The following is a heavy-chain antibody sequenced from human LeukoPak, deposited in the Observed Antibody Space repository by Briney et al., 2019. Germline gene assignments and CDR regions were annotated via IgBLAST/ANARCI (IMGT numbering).Heavy chain of an antibody. CDR2: IYTSGTT. J-gene: IGHJ4*02. CDR3: ARGGGGEMVVTAIDY. CDR1: GGSISSYY. Sequence: PSEILSLTCTVSGGSISSYYWSWIRQPAGKGLEWIGRIYTSGTTDYNPSLRTRVTISVDASRNQFSLNLSSVTAADTAVYYCARGGGGEMVVTAIDYWGQGTLVTVSS. D-gene: IGHD2-21*02. V-gene: IGHV4-4*07.